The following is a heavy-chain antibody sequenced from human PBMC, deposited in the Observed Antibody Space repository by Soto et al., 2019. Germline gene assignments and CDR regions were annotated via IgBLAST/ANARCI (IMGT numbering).Heavy chain of an antibody. D-gene: IGHD3-3*01. CDR2: IYYSGST. CDR1: GGSISSYY. V-gene: IGHV4-59*01. J-gene: IGHJ3*02. CDR3: ARVDIITIFGVVTSQAFDI. Sequence: SETLSLTCTVSGGSISSYYWSWIRQPPGKGLEWIGYIYYSGSTNYNPSLKSRVTISVDTSKNQFSLKLSSVTAADTAVYYCARVDIITIFGVVTSQAFDIWGQGTRVTVSS.